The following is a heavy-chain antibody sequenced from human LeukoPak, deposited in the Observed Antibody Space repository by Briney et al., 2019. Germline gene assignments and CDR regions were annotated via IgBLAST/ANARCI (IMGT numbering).Heavy chain of an antibody. J-gene: IGHJ4*02. CDR2: IKEEGSEK. D-gene: IGHD1-7*01. Sequence: QPGGSLRLSCAASGFTFNTYWMTWVRQAPGMGLEWVANIKEEGSEKNYVDSVKGRFTISRDNAKNLLYLQMNSLRAEDTAVYYCARAGWNLFLNFWGQGTLVTVSS. CDR1: GFTFNTYW. CDR3: ARAGWNLFLNF. V-gene: IGHV3-7*01.